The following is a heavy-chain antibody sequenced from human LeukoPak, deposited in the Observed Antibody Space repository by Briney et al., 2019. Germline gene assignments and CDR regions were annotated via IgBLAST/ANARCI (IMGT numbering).Heavy chain of an antibody. CDR2: ISGSGGST. Sequence: GGSLRLSCAASGFIFYTYGMHWVRQAPGKGLEWVSAISGSGGSTYYADSVKGRFTISRDNSKNTLYLQMNSLRAEDTAVYYCAKDPPVGYRPESFWGQGTLVTVSS. J-gene: IGHJ4*02. CDR1: GFIFYTYG. D-gene: IGHD3-16*02. V-gene: IGHV3-23*01. CDR3: AKDPPVGYRPESF.